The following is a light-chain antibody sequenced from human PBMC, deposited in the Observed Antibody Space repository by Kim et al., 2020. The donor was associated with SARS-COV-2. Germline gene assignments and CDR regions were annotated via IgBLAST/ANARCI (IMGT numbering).Light chain of an antibody. CDR3: QQYHNWPPYT. V-gene: IGKV3-15*01. CDR1: ESVSSN. CDR2: GVF. Sequence: EIVMTQSPATLSVSPGERATLSCRASESVSSNLAWYQQKPGQAPRLLIYGVFTRATGIPARFSGSGSGTEFTLTISSLQSEDFAVYYCQQYHNWPPYTFGQGTKLE. J-gene: IGKJ2*01.